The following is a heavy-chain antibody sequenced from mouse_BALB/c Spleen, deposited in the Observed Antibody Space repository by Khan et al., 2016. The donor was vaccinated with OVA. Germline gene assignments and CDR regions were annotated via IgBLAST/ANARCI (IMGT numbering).Heavy chain of an antibody. CDR2: INPTSGHT. J-gene: IGHJ2*01. V-gene: IGHV1-7*01. CDR3: TRDRIDY. Sequence: VQLQESGAELAKPGASVKMSCKTSGYTFTNYWMHWVNQRPGQGLEWIGYINPTSGHTDYNEKFKDKATLSADKSSSTAYMQLSSLTSEDSAVYYCTRDRIDYWGQGTTLTVSS. CDR1: GYTFTNYW.